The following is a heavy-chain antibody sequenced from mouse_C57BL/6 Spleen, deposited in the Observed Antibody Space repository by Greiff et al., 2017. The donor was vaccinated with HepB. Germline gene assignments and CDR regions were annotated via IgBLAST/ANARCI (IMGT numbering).Heavy chain of an antibody. Sequence: VQRVESGAELVKPGASVKLSCKASGYTFTEYTIHWVKQRSGQGLEWIGWFYPGSGSIKYNEKFKDKATLTADKSSSTVYMELSRLTSEDSAVYFCARHEMVTTGYYYAMDYWGQGTSVTVSS. CDR3: ARHEMVTTGYYYAMDY. CDR2: FYPGSGSI. D-gene: IGHD2-2*01. CDR1: GYTFTEYT. J-gene: IGHJ4*01. V-gene: IGHV1-62-2*01.